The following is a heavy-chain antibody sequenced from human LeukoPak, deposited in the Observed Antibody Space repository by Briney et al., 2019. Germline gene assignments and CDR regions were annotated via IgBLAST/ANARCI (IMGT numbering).Heavy chain of an antibody. J-gene: IGHJ6*02. D-gene: IGHD3-10*01. CDR3: ARDVVRGFWGSGMDV. CDR2: IHYSGTT. V-gene: IGHV4-39*02. Sequence: SETLSLTCTVSGGSISSNGYYWGWIRQPPGKGLECIGSIHYSGTTYDNPSLKSRVTLSVDTSKNQFSLKLSSVTAADTAVYYCARDVVRGFWGSGMDVWGQGTTVTVSS. CDR1: GGSISSNGYY.